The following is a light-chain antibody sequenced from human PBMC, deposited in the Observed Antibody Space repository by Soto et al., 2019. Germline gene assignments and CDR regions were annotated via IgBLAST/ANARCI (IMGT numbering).Light chain of an antibody. CDR3: QQYNNWPST. J-gene: IGKJ1*01. CDR2: GAS. V-gene: IGKV3-15*01. Sequence: EIVMTQSPATLSVSPGERATPSCRASQSVSSNLAWYQQKPGQAPRLLIYGASTRDTGIPARFSGSGSGTEFTLTISSLQSEDFAVYYCQQYNNWPSTFGQGTKVDIK. CDR1: QSVSSN.